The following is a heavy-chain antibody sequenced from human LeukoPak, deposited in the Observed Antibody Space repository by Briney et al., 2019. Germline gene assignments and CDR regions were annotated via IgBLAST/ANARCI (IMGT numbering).Heavy chain of an antibody. J-gene: IGHJ4*02. CDR2: ISSSSSYI. CDR3: AVDYVCGSYLD. Sequence: GALRLSCAASGFTFSSYSMNWVRQAPGKGLEWVSSISSSSSYIYYADSVKGRFTISRDNAKNSLYLQMNSLRAEDTAVYYCAVDYVCGSYLDWGQGTLVTVSS. CDR1: GFTFSSYS. D-gene: IGHD3-16*02. V-gene: IGHV3-21*01.